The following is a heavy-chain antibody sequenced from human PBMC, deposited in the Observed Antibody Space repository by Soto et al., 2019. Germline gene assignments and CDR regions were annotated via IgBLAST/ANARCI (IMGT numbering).Heavy chain of an antibody. D-gene: IGHD6-6*01. CDR1: GFTFSSYS. Sequence: GGSLRLSCAASGFTFSSYSMNWVRQAPGKGLEWVSSISSSSSYIYYADSVKGRFTISRDNAKNSLYLQMNSLRAEDTAVYYCARDSEYSSSSSYYYGMDVWGQGTTVTVSS. V-gene: IGHV3-21*01. CDR3: ARDSEYSSSSSYYYGMDV. CDR2: ISSSSSYI. J-gene: IGHJ6*02.